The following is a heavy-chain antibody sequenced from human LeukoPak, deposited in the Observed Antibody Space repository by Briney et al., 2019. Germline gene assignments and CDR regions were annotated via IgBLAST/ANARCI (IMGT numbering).Heavy chain of an antibody. CDR2: IIPIFGTA. J-gene: IGHJ4*02. CDR1: GGTFGSYA. Sequence: SVKVSCKASGGTFGSYAISWVRQAPGQGLEWMGGIIPIFGTANYAQKFQGRVTITADESTSTAYMELSSLRSEDTAVYYCAREGVVAGYYFDYWGQGTLVTVSS. V-gene: IGHV1-69*13. D-gene: IGHD6-19*01. CDR3: AREGVVAGYYFDY.